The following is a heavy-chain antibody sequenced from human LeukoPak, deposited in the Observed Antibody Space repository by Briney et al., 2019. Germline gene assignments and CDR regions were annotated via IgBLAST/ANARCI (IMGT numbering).Heavy chain of an antibody. CDR2: INPSGGST. D-gene: IGHD3-16*01. Sequence: ASVKVSCKASGYTFTSYYMHWVRQAPGQGLEWMGIINPSGGSTSYAQKFQGRVTMTRDTSRSTVYMELSSLRSEDTAVYYCARDLQTEGYDYVWGIDYWGQGTLVTVSS. J-gene: IGHJ4*02. CDR3: ARDLQTEGYDYVWGIDY. CDR1: GYTFTSYY. V-gene: IGHV1-46*01.